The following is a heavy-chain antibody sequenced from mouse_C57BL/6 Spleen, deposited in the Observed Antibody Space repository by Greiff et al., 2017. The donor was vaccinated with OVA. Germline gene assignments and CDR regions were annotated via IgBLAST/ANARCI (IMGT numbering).Heavy chain of an antibody. Sequence: QVHVKQSGPELVKPGASVKISCKASGYSFTSYYIHWVKQRPGQGLEWIGWIYPGSGNTKYNEKFKGKATLTADTSSSTAYMQLSSLTSEDSAVYYCARWGLYAMDYWGQGTSVTVSS. CDR1: GYSFTSYY. J-gene: IGHJ4*01. V-gene: IGHV1-66*01. CDR3: ARWGLYAMDY. CDR2: IYPGSGNT.